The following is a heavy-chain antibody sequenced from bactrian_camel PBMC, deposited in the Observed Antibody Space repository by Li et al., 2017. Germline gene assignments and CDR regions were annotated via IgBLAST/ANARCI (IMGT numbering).Heavy chain of an antibody. CDR1: GNGDGSGYWC. J-gene: IGHJ6*01. CDR2: IYSGDGSA. D-gene: IGHD5*01. CDR3: AASWDVTAPAALGRISSPEFGY. Sequence: HVQLVESGGGSVQAGGSLTLSCSVSGNGDGSGYWCSAWFRQAPGQEREGVAAIYSGDGSAIYSDSATGRFTISKDNDKNILYLQMDSLTPEDTGTYRCAASWDVTAPAALGRISSPEFGYWGEGTQVTVS. V-gene: IGHV3S26*01.